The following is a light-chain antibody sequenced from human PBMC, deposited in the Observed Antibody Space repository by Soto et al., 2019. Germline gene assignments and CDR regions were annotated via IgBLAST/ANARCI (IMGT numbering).Light chain of an antibody. CDR1: SCSVLTSYY. CDR3: ALYVGCGTVV. V-gene: IGLV8-61*01. J-gene: IGLJ2*01. Sequence: QAVVSQEPSFSVSPGGTITVTFCLISCSVLTSYYPSLYQQTPGQAPRTLIYHTSIRSSVVPDRFSGSIVGNKAALTITGAQADDECLYYWALYVGCGTVVFGGGTKLTVL. CDR2: HTS.